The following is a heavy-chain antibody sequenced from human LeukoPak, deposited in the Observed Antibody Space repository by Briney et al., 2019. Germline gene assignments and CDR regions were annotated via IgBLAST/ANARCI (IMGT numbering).Heavy chain of an antibody. CDR1: GGSFSGYY. J-gene: IGHJ6*03. Sequence: PSETLSLTCAVYGGSFSGYYWSWIRQPPGKGLEWIGEINHSGSTNYNPSLKSRVTISVDTSKNQFSLKLSSVTAADTAVYYCAREPLLHYMDVWGKGTTVTVSS. CDR2: INHSGST. V-gene: IGHV4-34*01. CDR3: AREPLLHYMDV.